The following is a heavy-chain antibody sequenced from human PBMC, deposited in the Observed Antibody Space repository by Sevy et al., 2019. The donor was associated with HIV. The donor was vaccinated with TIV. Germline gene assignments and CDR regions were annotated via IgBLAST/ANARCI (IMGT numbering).Heavy chain of an antibody. CDR2: ISHDGSHK. Sequence: GGSLRLSCAASGFTFRNYAIHWVRQAPGKGLEWVAVISHDGSHKYSADSVKGRFTISRDNSKNTLYLQMNSLRAEDTAMYYCTRDPTIYASGWYYFDYWGQGTLVTVSS. V-gene: IGHV3-30*04. CDR1: GFTFRNYA. D-gene: IGHD6-19*01. CDR3: TRDPTIYASGWYYFDY. J-gene: IGHJ4*02.